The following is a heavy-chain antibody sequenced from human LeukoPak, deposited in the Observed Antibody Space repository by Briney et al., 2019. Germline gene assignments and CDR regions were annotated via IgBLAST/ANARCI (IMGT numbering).Heavy chain of an antibody. CDR3: ARHVWLQPFDY. V-gene: IGHV4-59*08. D-gene: IGHD3-9*01. CDR2: IYYSGST. J-gene: IGHJ4*02. Sequence: PSETLSLTCTVSGGSINIYSLSSIRQSPRKGLEWIWGIYYSGSTNYNPSLKSRVTISVQTSKNQFSLKPSSVTEADTAVYHCARHVWLQPFDYWGQGTLVTVSS. CDR1: GGSINIYS.